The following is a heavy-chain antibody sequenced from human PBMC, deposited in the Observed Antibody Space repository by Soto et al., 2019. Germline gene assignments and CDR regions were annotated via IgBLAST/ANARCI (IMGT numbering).Heavy chain of an antibody. J-gene: IGHJ4*02. D-gene: IGHD3-3*01. V-gene: IGHV3-23*01. CDR3: AKEGFWSGYLSRGVFDY. CDR1: GFTFSSYA. CDR2: ISGSGGST. Sequence: PGGSLRLSCAASGFTFSSYAMSWVRQAPGKGLEWVSAISGSGGSTYYADSVKGRFTISRDNSKNTLYLQMNSLRAEDTAVYYCAKEGFWSGYLSRGVFDYWGQGTLVTVSS.